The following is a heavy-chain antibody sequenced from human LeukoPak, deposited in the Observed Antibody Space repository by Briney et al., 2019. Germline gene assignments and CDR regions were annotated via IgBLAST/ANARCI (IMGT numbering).Heavy chain of an antibody. CDR3: AYIAAPQYYYYYMDV. V-gene: IGHV1-69*05. CDR2: IIPIFGTA. J-gene: IGHJ6*03. Sequence: SVKVSCKASGGTFSSYAISWVRQAPGLGLEWIGGIIPIFGTANYAQKFQGRVTITTDESTSTAYMELSSLRSEDTAVYYCAYIAAPQYYYYYMDVWGKGTTVTVSS. D-gene: IGHD6-6*01. CDR1: GGTFSSYA.